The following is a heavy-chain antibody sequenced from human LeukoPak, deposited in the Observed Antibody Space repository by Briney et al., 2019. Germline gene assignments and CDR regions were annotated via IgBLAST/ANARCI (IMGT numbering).Heavy chain of an antibody. D-gene: IGHD3-16*01. V-gene: IGHV3-7*04. CDR3: ARDQTGQAWVY. J-gene: IGHJ4*02. CDR1: GFTFSSYW. CDR2: INQDGHEQ. Sequence: GGSLRLSCAASGFTFSSYWMSWVRQAPGKGLEWVANINQDGHEQHSVDSVKGRFTVSRDNARNSLYLQMNSLRAEDTAVYYCARDQTGQAWVYWGQGTLVTVSS.